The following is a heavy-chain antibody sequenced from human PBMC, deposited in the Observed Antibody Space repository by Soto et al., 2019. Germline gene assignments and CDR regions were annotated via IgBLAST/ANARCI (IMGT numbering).Heavy chain of an antibody. CDR3: AKDLGSGYRFDY. D-gene: IGHD3-9*01. CDR1: GYTFLKYG. Sequence: QVQLVQSGPEVKKPGASVKVACKASGYTFLKYGITWVRQAPGQGLEWMGGIQTDNDHASFAQKFEGRVTMTTDTSTRTVYMELRDLSSDDTAVYYCAKDLGSGYRFDYWGQETPVTVSS. J-gene: IGHJ4*02. CDR2: IQTDNDHA. V-gene: IGHV1-18*01.